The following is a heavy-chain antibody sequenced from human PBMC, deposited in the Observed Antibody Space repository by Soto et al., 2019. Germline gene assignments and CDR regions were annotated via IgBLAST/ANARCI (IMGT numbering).Heavy chain of an antibody. CDR2: INQNGTT. Sequence: QGQLQQWGAGLLKPSETLSLICAVSGESLTDHYCSWIRQSPGKWLEWIGAINQNGTTNYNPSLKSQFTISADTSKNQFFLRLTSVTAADQAVYYCARGAHISGVTRCFDPWGQGTLVTVSS. D-gene: IGHD1-20*01. CDR1: GESLTDHY. J-gene: IGHJ5*02. V-gene: IGHV4-34*01. CDR3: ARGAHISGVTRCFDP.